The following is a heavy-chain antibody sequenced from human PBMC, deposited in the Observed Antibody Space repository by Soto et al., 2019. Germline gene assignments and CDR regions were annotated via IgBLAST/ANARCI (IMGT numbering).Heavy chain of an antibody. Sequence: SETLSLTCTVSGGSISSYYWSWIRQPPGKGLEWIGYIYYSGSTNYNPSLKSRVTISVDTSKNQFSLKLSSVTAADTAVYYCARDGGYCSSTSCYTRGYYGMDVWGQGTTVTVS. CDR2: IYYSGST. CDR1: GGSISSYY. CDR3: ARDGGYCSSTSCYTRGYYGMDV. V-gene: IGHV4-59*01. J-gene: IGHJ6*02. D-gene: IGHD2-2*02.